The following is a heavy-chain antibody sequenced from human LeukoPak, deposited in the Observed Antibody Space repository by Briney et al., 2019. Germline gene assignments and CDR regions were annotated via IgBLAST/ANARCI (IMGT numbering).Heavy chain of an antibody. CDR3: GREGQYYYDCRPLRAFDI. D-gene: IGHD3-22*01. J-gene: IGHJ3*02. V-gene: IGHV4-31*03. CDR1: GGSISSGGYY. CDR2: IYYSGST. Sequence: SETLSLTCTVSGGSISSGGYYWSWIRQHPGKGLEWIGYIYYSGSTYYNPSLKSRVTISVDTSKNQFSLKLSSVTAADTAVYYCGREGQYYYDCRPLRAFDIWGQGTMVTVSS.